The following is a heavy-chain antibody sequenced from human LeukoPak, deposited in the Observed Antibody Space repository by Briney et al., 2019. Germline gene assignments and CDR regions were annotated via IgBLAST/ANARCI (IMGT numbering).Heavy chain of an antibody. J-gene: IGHJ4*02. V-gene: IGHV1-2*06. D-gene: IGHD4-11*01. CDR2: INPNSGGT. CDR3: ARYSNSQSPFDY. Sequence: ASVTVSCTASGYPFTGRYIHWVRQAPGQGLEWMGRINPNSGGTNYAQKFQGRVTMTRDTSISTAYMELSRLRSDDTAVYYCARYSNSQSPFDYWGQGTLVTVSS. CDR1: GYPFTGRY.